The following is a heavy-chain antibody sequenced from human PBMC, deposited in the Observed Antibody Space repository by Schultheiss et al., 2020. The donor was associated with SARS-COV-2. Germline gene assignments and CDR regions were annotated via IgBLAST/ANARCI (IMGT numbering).Heavy chain of an antibody. CDR3: ARDAVRVNRATIPYYYYGMDV. J-gene: IGHJ6*02. D-gene: IGHD5-12*01. Sequence: GESLKISCAASGFTFTSYAMNWVRQTPGKGLEWVSSISSTSNSIFYADSVKGRFTISRDNAKNSLFLQMNSLRAEDTAVYYCARDAVRVNRATIPYYYYGMDVWGQGTTVTVSS. CDR1: GFTFTSYA. V-gene: IGHV3-21*01. CDR2: ISSTSNSI.